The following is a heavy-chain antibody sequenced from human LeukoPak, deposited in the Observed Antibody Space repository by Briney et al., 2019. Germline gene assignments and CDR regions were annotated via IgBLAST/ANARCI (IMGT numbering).Heavy chain of an antibody. J-gene: IGHJ3*02. CDR2: ISSSGSTI. CDR1: GFTFSDYY. V-gene: IGHV3-11*04. D-gene: IGHD3-22*01. CDR3: ARDYDSSGYSDAFDI. Sequence: GGSLRLSCAASGFTFSDYYMSWIRQAPGKGMQWVSYISSSGSTIYYADSVKGRFTISRDNAKNSLYLQMNSLRAEDTAVYYCARDYDSSGYSDAFDIWGQGTMVTVSS.